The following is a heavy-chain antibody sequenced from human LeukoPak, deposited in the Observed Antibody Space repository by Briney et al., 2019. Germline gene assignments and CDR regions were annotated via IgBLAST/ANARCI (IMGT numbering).Heavy chain of an antibody. D-gene: IGHD2-15*01. CDR2: ISAYNGNT. CDR1: GYTFTSYG. V-gene: IGHV1-18*01. J-gene: IGHJ4*02. CDR3: ARDLLCSGGSCHHVDY. Sequence: ASVKVSCKASGYTFTSYGISWVRQAPGQGLEWMGWISAYNGNTNYAQKLQGRVTMTTDTSTSTAYMELRSLRSDDTAVYYCARDLLCSGGSCHHVDYWGQGTLVTVSS.